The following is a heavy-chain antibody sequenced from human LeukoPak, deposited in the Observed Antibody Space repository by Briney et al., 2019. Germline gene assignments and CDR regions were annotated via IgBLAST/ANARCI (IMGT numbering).Heavy chain of an antibody. CDR3: AKDTVGYGDYDAFDI. CDR1: GFTFDDYA. J-gene: IGHJ3*02. CDR2: ISWNSGSI. D-gene: IGHD4-17*01. Sequence: HAGGSLRLSCAASGFTFDDYAMHWVRQAPGKGLEWVSGISWNSGSIGYADSVKGRFTISRDNAKNSLYLQMNSLRAEDTALYYCAKDTVGYGDYDAFDIWGQGTMVTVSS. V-gene: IGHV3-9*01.